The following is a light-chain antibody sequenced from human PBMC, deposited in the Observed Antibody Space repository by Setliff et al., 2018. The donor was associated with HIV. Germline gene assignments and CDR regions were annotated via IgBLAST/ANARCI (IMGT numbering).Light chain of an antibody. CDR3: LSYAGSYTI. Sequence: SARTQPRSVSGSPGQSVTISCAGTRHDVCGSDYVSWFQQCPGKATKLIIYDVTKRPSGVPDRFSGSKSDHTASLTLSGLQADDEADYYCLSYAGSYTIFGGGTKVTVL. CDR2: DVT. CDR1: RHDVCGSDY. V-gene: IGLV2-11*01. J-gene: IGLJ2*01.